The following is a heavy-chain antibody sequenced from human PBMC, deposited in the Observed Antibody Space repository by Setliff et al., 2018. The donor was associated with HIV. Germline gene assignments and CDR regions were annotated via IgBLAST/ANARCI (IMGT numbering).Heavy chain of an antibody. V-gene: IGHV1-46*01. J-gene: IGHJ4*02. CDR3: AREYHGGWFDY. CDR2: VYPSDGST. D-gene: IGHD2-15*01. CDR1: GYTFTSYY. Sequence: ASVKVSCKASGYTFTSYYMHWVRQAPGQGLEWMGMVYPSDGSTSYAQKFQGRVTMTRDTSTSTIYMELNSLTSEDTAVYYCAREYHGGWFDYWGQGALVTVSS.